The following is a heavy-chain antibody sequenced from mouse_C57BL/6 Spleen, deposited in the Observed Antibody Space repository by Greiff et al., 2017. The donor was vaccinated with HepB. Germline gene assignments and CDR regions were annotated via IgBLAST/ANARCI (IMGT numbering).Heavy chain of an antibody. CDR3: VRADYIDAPSGGDS. CDR1: GYAFTNYL. Sequence: VQLQQSGAELVRPGTSVKVSCKASGYAFTNYLIEWVKQRPGQGLEWIGVINPGSGGTNYNEKFKGKATLTADKSSSTAYMQLSSLTSEDSAVYFCVRADYIDAPSGGDSWGDGASLTASS. J-gene: IGHJ4*01. V-gene: IGHV1-54*01. D-gene: IGHD1-1*02. CDR2: INPGSGGT.